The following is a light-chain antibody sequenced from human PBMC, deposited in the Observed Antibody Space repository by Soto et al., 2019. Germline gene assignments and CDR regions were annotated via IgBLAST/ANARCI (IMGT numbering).Light chain of an antibody. Sequence: QSVLTQPRSLSGSPGQSVTISCTGISSDVGGYNYVSWYQHHPGRAPKLIIYDVNKRPSGVPDRFAGSKSGNTASLTISGLQAEDEADYYCCSYAGSYTVVFGGGTKLTVL. V-gene: IGLV2-11*01. CDR2: DVN. CDR3: CSYAGSYTVV. CDR1: SSDVGGYNY. J-gene: IGLJ2*01.